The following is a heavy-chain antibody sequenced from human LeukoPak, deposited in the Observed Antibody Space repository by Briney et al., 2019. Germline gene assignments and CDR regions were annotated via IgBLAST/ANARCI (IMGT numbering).Heavy chain of an antibody. Sequence: ASETLSLTCAVYGETFSGFSWTWIRQPPGKGLEWIGEINDSGTTKYNPSLKSRVTISVDTSKNQFSLKLTPVTAADTAVYYCARPGGYYGSGRSWFDSWSQGTLVTVSS. V-gene: IGHV4-34*01. CDR3: ARPGGYYGSGRSWFDS. CDR1: GETFSGFS. CDR2: INDSGTT. J-gene: IGHJ5*01. D-gene: IGHD3-10*01.